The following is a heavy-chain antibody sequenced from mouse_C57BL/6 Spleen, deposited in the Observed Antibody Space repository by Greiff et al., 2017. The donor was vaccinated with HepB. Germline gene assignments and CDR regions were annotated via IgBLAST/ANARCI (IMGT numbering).Heavy chain of an antibody. CDR2: INPNYGTT. V-gene: IGHV1-39*01. CDR3: ARGSYYSNSYYFDY. Sequence: VQLQQSGPELVKPGASVKISCKASGYSFTDYNMNWVKQSNGKSLEWIGVINPNYGTTSYNQKFKGKATLTVDQSSSTAYMQLNSLTSEDSAVYYGARGSYYSNSYYFDYWGQGTTLTVSS. CDR1: GYSFTDYN. J-gene: IGHJ2*01. D-gene: IGHD2-5*01.